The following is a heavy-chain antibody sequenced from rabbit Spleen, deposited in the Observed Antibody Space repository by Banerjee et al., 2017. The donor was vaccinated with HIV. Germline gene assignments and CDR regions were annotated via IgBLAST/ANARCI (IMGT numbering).Heavy chain of an antibody. Sequence: QERLVESGGGLVQPGGSLTLSCKASGFDFSSYGVSWVRQAPGKGLEWIGYIDPVFGITYYANWVNGRFTISSHNAQNTLFLQLNSLTAADTATYFCARNYVNAFDPWGPGTLVTVS. J-gene: IGHJ2*01. CDR2: IDPVFGIT. CDR3: ARNYVNAFDP. D-gene: IGHD1-1*01. V-gene: IGHV1S47*01. CDR1: GFDFSSYG.